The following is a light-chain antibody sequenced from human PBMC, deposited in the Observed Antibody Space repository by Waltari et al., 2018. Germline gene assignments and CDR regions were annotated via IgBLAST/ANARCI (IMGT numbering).Light chain of an antibody. Sequence: DIQMTQSPSSLSASVGDRVTITCQASQGISNWLAWYQQKPGKAPNLLIYATSSLQSGVPSRFSGSGSGTEVTLTISSLQPEDFATYYCQQHDSYPLTFGGGTKVEIK. CDR2: ATS. CDR1: QGISNW. CDR3: QQHDSYPLT. J-gene: IGKJ4*01. V-gene: IGKV1-12*01.